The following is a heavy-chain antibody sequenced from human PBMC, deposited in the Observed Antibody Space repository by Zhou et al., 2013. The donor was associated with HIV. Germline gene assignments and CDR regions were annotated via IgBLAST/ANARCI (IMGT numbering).Heavy chain of an antibody. D-gene: IGHD1-20*01. CDR2: INLYNGIT. V-gene: IGHV1-2*02. Sequence: QVQLVQSGAEVKRPGASVTVSCKTSGDISTGYYIHWVRQAPGQGLEWMGWINLYNGITDYAQEFQGRVTMTRDTSINTAYMELIRLRSDDTAVYFCARDGGLTAIPYWVDWGQGTLVTVSS. CDR1: GDISTGYY. J-gene: IGHJ1*01. CDR3: ARDGGLTAIPYWVD.